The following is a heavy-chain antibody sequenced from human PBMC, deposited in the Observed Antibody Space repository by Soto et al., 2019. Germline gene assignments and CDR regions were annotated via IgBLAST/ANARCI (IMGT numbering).Heavy chain of an antibody. CDR2: ISYDGSFV. CDR3: AKERGRNRNFAMDV. V-gene: IGHV3-30*18. Sequence: GGSLRLSCVVSGLAFSDYGFHWVRQAPGKGLDWVAAISYDGSFVYYADSVRGRFTISRDNSRNTLDLQMNTLRHEDTAVYYCAKERGRNRNFAMDVWGQGTSVTVSS. J-gene: IGHJ6*02. D-gene: IGHD1-1*01. CDR1: GLAFSDYG.